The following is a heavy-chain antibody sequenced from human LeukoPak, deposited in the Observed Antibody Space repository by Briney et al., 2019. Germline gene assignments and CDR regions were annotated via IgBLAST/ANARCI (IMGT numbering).Heavy chain of an antibody. J-gene: IGHJ4*02. CDR2: ISSSSSYI. V-gene: IGHV3-21*01. Sequence: GGSLRLSCAASGFTFTTYSINWVRQAPGRGLEWVSSISSSSSYIYYADSVKGRFTISRDNAENSLYLQMNSLRAEDTAVYYCARDYYGDYYFDYWGQGTLVTVSS. CDR3: ARDYYGDYYFDY. D-gene: IGHD4-17*01. CDR1: GFTFTTYS.